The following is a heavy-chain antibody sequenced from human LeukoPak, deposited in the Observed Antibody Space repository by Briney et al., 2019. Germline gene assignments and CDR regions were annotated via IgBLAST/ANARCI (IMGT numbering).Heavy chain of an antibody. CDR3: ARGSESYIESRYWYFDL. V-gene: IGHV3-21*01. Sequence: GGSLRLSCAASGFTFSGYNMNWVRQAPGKGLEWVSSITSSSSYIFYGDSVKGRVTISRDNAKKSLYLQMNSLRAEDTAVYYCARGSESYIESRYWYFDLWGRGTLVTVSS. CDR1: GFTFSGYN. CDR2: ITSSSSYI. J-gene: IGHJ2*01. D-gene: IGHD3-10*01.